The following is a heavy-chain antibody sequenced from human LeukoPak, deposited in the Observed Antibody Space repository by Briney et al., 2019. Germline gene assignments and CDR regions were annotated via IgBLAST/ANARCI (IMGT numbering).Heavy chain of an antibody. CDR3: ARGVYYDTSDNWFDP. D-gene: IGHD3-22*01. V-gene: IGHV4-59*01. Sequence: SETLSLTCTVSGGSISSYYWSWIRQPPGKGLEWIGYIYYSGSTNYNPSLKSRVTISVDTSKNQFSLKLSSVTAADTAVYYCARGVYYDTSDNWFDPWGQGTLVTVSS. CDR1: GGSISSYY. CDR2: IYYSGST. J-gene: IGHJ5*02.